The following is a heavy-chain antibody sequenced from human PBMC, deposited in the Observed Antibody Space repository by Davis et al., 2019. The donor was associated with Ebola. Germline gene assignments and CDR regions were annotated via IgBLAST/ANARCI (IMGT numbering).Heavy chain of an antibody. CDR3: ARGVAVGGFYFDY. CDR1: GFTFSSSW. V-gene: IGHV3-7*03. CDR2: IKQDGSEK. D-gene: IGHD6-19*01. J-gene: IGHJ4*02. Sequence: GESLKISCAASGFTFSSSWMSWVRQAPGKGLEWVANIKQDGSEKYYVDSVKGRFTVSRDNTKNSVYLQMNTLRAEDTDVYFCARGVAVGGFYFDYWGQGTLVTVSS.